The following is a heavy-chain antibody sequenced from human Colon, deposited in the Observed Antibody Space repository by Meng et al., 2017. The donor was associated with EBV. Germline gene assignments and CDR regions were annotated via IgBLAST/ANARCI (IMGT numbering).Heavy chain of an antibody. CDR1: GASISSNNG. J-gene: IGHJ4*02. V-gene: IGHV4-4*02. Sequence: QVQVQEAGPGLVEPSGTLSLTCAVSGASISSNNGWSWVRQPPGKGLEWIGEIYHGGNTNYNPSLKSRVTISVDRSNDQFSLSLSSVTAADTAVYYCARGNAYNAPSFDYWGQGTLVTVSS. CDR2: IYHGGNT. CDR3: ARGNAYNAPSFDY. D-gene: IGHD5-24*01.